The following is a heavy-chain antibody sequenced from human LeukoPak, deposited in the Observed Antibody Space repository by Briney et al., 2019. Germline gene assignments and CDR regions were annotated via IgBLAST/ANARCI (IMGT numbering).Heavy chain of an antibody. CDR3: ARENRPFGFDY. CDR2: ISSSSSYI. V-gene: IGHV3-21*01. J-gene: IGHJ4*02. D-gene: IGHD2/OR15-2a*01. CDR1: GFTFSSYS. Sequence: SGGSLRLSCAASGFTFSSYSMNWVRQAPGKGLEWVSSISSSSSYIYYADSVKGRFTISRDNAKNSLYLQMNSLRAEDTAVYYCARENRPFGFDYWGQGTLVTVSS.